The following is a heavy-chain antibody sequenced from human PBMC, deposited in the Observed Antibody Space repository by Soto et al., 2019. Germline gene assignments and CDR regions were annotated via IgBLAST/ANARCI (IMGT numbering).Heavy chain of an antibody. CDR3: VRDGTKTLRDWFDP. CDR2: IYAAGTT. CDR1: GASISGFY. Sequence: SETLSLTCTVSGASISGFYWSWIRKSAGKGLEWIGRIYAAGTTDYNPSLKSRVMMSVDTSKKQFSLKLRSVTAADTAVYYCVRDGTKTLRDWFDPWGQGISVTVSS. V-gene: IGHV4-4*07. D-gene: IGHD1-1*01. J-gene: IGHJ5*02.